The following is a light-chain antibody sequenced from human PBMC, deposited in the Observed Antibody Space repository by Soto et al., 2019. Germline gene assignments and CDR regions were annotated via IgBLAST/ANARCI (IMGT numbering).Light chain of an antibody. V-gene: IGLV2-11*01. CDR3: SSYAGSYSLGV. CDR2: DVT. Sequence: QSALAQPRSVSGSPGQSVTLSCTGTSSDVGGYDFVSWYQQYPGKAPKLIIFDVTERTSGVPDRFSGSKSGNSASLTISGLQAEDEAYYYCSSYAGSYSLGVFGGGTKLTVL. CDR1: SSDVGGYDF. J-gene: IGLJ3*02.